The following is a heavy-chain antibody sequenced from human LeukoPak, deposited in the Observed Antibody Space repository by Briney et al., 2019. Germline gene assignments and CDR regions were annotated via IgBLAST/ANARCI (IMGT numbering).Heavy chain of an antibody. D-gene: IGHD3-22*01. CDR1: GYTFISSV. V-gene: IGHV1-18*01. CDR3: ARGLLEGYFDY. J-gene: IGHJ4*02. Sequence: GASVKVSCKSSGYTFISSVISWVRQAPGQGLEWMGWISAYNGNTNYAQKFQGRVTMTTDTSTNTAYMELRSLRSDDTAVYYCARGLLEGYFDYWGQGTLVTVSS. CDR2: ISAYNGNT.